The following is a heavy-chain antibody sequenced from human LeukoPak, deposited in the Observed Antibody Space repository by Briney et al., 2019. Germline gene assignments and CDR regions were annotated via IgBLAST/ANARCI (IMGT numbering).Heavy chain of an antibody. V-gene: IGHV4-34*01. CDR2: INHSGST. Sequence: NPSETLSLTCAVYGGSFSGYYWSWIRQPPGKGLEWIGEINHSGSTNYNPSLKSRVTISVDTSKNQFSLKLSSVTAADTAVYYCAREAVSYYYGSGSLYYFDYWGQGTLVTVSS. J-gene: IGHJ4*02. D-gene: IGHD3-10*01. CDR3: AREAVSYYYGSGSLYYFDY. CDR1: GGSFSGYY.